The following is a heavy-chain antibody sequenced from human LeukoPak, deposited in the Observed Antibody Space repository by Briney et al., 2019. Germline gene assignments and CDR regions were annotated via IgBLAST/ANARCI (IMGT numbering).Heavy chain of an antibody. V-gene: IGHV4-34*01. Sequence: PSETLSLTCAVYGGSFSGYYWSWIRQPPGKGLEWIGEINRSGSTNYNPPLKSRVTISVDTSKNQFSLKLSSVTAADTAVYYCARGARRYIAAAGTWYYYYYMDVWGKGTTVTVSS. CDR3: ARGARRYIAAAGTWYYYYYMDV. CDR1: GGSFSGYY. J-gene: IGHJ6*03. CDR2: INRSGST. D-gene: IGHD6-13*01.